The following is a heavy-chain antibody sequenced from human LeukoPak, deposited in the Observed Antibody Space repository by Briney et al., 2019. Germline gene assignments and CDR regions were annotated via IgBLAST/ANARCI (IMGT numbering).Heavy chain of an antibody. J-gene: IGHJ4*02. CDR1: GGTFSSYA. CDR3: AVREPVVPAAMWGGVDY. CDR2: IIPIFGTA. V-gene: IGHV1-69*06. Sequence: ASVKVSCKASGGTFSSYAISRVRQAPGQGLEWMGGIIPIFGTANYAQKFQGRVTITADKSTSTAYMELSSLRSEDTAVYYCAVREPVVPAAMWGGVDYWGQGTLVTVSS. D-gene: IGHD2-2*01.